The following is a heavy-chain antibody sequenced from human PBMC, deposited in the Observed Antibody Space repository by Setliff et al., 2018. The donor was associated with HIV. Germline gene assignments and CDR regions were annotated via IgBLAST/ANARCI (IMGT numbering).Heavy chain of an antibody. CDR3: VRGALLAAFDFDY. CDR1: GYTFTTYS. Sequence: ASVKVSCKASGYTFTTYSLHWVRQAPGQSLEWMGWINVGNGDTKYSQALQGRITITRDTSANTAYMELSSLRSDDTAVYFCVRGALLAAFDFDYWGQGTLVTVSS. D-gene: IGHD3-10*01. CDR2: INVGNGDT. V-gene: IGHV1-3*01. J-gene: IGHJ4*01.